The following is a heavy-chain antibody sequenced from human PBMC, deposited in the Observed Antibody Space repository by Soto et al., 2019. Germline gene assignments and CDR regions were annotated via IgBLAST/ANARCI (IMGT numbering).Heavy chain of an antibody. V-gene: IGHV3-7*01. J-gene: IGHJ4*01. CDR2: IKEDGSEA. CDR3: ARSRRQWFGGTLSYYFDF. CDR1: GFVFRVYW. Sequence: GGSLRLSCAASGFVFRVYWMSWVRQAPGKGLEWVANIKEDGSEANYVDSVKGRFAVSRDKDTLYLQLNSLTPEDTAVYYCARSRRQWFGGTLSYYFDFWGHGSLVTVSS. D-gene: IGHD3-10*01.